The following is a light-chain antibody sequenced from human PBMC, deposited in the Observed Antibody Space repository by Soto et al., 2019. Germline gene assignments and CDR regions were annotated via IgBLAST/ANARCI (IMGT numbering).Light chain of an antibody. Sequence: DIQMTQSPSTLSASVGDRVTITCRASQSINTWLAWFQQKPGKAPNLLIYKASSLESGVPSRFSGSGSGTEFTLTISTLQPDDFATYYCQQYNTSPLTFGGGTKVEVK. V-gene: IGKV1-5*03. CDR1: QSINTW. CDR2: KAS. CDR3: QQYNTSPLT. J-gene: IGKJ4*01.